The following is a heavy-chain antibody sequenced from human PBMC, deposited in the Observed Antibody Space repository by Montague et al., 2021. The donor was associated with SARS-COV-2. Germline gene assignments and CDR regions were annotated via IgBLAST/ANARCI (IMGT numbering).Heavy chain of an antibody. CDR2: ISWSSANI. J-gene: IGHJ6*02. V-gene: IGHV3-9*01. D-gene: IGHD3-10*01. Sequence: SLRLSCSASGFTFDDYAMHWVRQAPGKGLEWVSSISWSSANIGYADSVKGRFTISRDNAKNSLYLQMNSLRAEDTALYYCAKEGGYGSGGYRIRVYGMDVWGQGTTVTVSS. CDR1: GFTFDDYA. CDR3: AKEGGYGSGGYRIRVYGMDV.